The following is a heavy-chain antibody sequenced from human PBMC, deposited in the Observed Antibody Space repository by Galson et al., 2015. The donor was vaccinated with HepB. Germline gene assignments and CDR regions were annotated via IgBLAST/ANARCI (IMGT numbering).Heavy chain of an antibody. CDR3: AKDATSGSYWGAFDY. V-gene: IGHV3-30*18. Sequence: SLRLSCAASGFTFSSYGMHWVRQAPGKGLEWVAVISYDGSNKYYADSVKGRFTISRDNSKNTLYLQMNSLRAEDTAVYYCAKDATSGSYWGAFDYWGQGTLVTVSS. J-gene: IGHJ4*02. D-gene: IGHD1-26*01. CDR2: ISYDGSNK. CDR1: GFTFSSYG.